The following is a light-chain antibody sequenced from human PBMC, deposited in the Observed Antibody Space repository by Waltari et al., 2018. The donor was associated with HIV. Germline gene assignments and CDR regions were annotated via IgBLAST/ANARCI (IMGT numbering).Light chain of an antibody. V-gene: IGLV2-8*01. CDR3: SSYGDPLKVL. Sequence: QSALTQPPSASGSLGPSVTIPCTVSSSDIGAYDFVSLFQQLPLSPPNLLLYEVTRRLSVVSDRFSGSRSGNTAFLSISGLHPYDTATYFCSSYGDPLKVLFGGGTNLTVL. CDR1: SSDIGAYDF. J-gene: IGLJ3*02. CDR2: EVT.